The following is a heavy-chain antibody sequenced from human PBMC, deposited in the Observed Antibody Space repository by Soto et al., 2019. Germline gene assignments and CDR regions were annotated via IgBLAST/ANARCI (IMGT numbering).Heavy chain of an antibody. J-gene: IGHJ6*03. Sequence: EVQLVESGEGLVQPGRSLRLSCAVSGFTFDDYAMHWVRQAPGKGLEWVSAIDWNSATTDYADSVKGRFTISRDNAKNSLYLQMNGLRAEDTALYYCARDVAPRPRYMDVWGKGTTVTVSS. V-gene: IGHV3-9*01. CDR1: GFTFDDYA. D-gene: IGHD6-6*01. CDR3: ARDVAPRPRYMDV. CDR2: IDWNSATT.